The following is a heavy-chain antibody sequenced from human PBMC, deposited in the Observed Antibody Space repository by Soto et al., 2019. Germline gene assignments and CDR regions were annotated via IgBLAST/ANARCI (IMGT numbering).Heavy chain of an antibody. CDR3: AKEGGYRLPFDS. Sequence: PGGSLRLSCVASGFTFKNYGMAWVRQAPGKGLEYVSAINGTGVNTYYADSLKGRFTISRDNSKNTLYLQINSLRAEDTAMYYCAKEGGYRLPFDSWGQGTLVTVSS. V-gene: IGHV3-23*01. J-gene: IGHJ4*02. CDR1: GFTFKNYG. D-gene: IGHD5-12*01. CDR2: INGTGVNT.